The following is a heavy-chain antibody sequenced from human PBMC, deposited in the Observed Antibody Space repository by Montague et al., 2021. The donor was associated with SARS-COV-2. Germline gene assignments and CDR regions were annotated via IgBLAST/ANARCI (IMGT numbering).Heavy chain of an antibody. J-gene: IGHJ6*02. V-gene: IGHV4-39*07. D-gene: IGHD6-13*01. Sequence: IYYSGSTYYNPSLKSRVTISVDTSKNQFSLKLSPVTAADTAVYYCARVGRQQLVRLSGMDVWGQGTTVTIYS. CDR2: IYYSGST. CDR3: ARVGRQQLVRLSGMDV.